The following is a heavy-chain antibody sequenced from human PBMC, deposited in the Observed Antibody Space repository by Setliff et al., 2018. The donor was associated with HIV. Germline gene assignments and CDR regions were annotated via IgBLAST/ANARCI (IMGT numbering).Heavy chain of an antibody. J-gene: IGHJ4*02. CDR2: VSTSGST. CDR3: ARLDCSSSSGFVDY. Sequence: SETLSLTCTVSGGSISTYYWSWIRQPAGKGLEWIGRVSTSGSTKYNPSLKSRVTISVDTSKNQFSLKLSSVTAADTAVYYCARLDCSSSSGFVDYWGQGTLVTVSS. D-gene: IGHD2-2*01. CDR1: GGSISTYY. V-gene: IGHV4-4*07.